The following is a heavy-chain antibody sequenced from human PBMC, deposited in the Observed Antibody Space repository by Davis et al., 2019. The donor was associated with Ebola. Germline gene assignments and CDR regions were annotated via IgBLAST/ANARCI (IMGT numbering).Heavy chain of an antibody. CDR3: ARDRGYIAAAGTFDY. J-gene: IGHJ4*02. CDR2: IYYNAIT. CDR1: GDSSRSSY. V-gene: IGHV4-59*12. D-gene: IGHD6-13*01. Sequence: MPSETLSLTCTVSGDSSRSSYWSWIRQPPGKGLEWIGYIYYNAITIYNPSLKSRVTISVDMSKNQFSLNLISVTAADTAVYYCARDRGYIAAAGTFDYWGQGTLVTVSS.